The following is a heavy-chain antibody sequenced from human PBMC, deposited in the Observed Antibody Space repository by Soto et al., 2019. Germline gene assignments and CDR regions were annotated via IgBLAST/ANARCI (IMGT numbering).Heavy chain of an antibody. CDR1: GFTFSNFA. CDR2: ISGSGDDT. V-gene: IGHV3-23*01. D-gene: IGHD1-1*01. Sequence: QLLESGGGFVQPGGSLRLSCVASGFTFSNFAMAWVRQAPGEGLDWVSAISGSGDDTFYADSMKGRFTISGDNSKDTLYLQINSLRAEDTAVYYCANPIPKTGTTFGFWGQGTLVTVSS. J-gene: IGHJ4*02. CDR3: ANPIPKTGTTFGF.